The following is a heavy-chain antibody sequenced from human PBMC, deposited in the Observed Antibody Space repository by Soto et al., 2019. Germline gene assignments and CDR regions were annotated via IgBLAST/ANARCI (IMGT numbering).Heavy chain of an antibody. J-gene: IGHJ3*02. CDR3: ARGMRDYGDYVGAFDI. Sequence: QVQLVQSGAEVKKPGSSVKVSCKASGGTFSSYTISWVRQAPGQGLEWMGRIIPILGIANYAQKFQGRVTITADKSTSTAYMELSSLRSEDTAVYYCARGMRDYGDYVGAFDIWCQGTMVTVSS. CDR2: IIPILGIA. CDR1: GGTFSSYT. V-gene: IGHV1-69*02. D-gene: IGHD4-17*01.